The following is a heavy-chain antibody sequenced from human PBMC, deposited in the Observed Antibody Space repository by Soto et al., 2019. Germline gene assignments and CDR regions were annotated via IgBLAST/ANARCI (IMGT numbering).Heavy chain of an antibody. CDR3: AKDVGAARTPFDY. J-gene: IGHJ4*02. Sequence: GGSLRLSCAASGFTFSSYGMHWVRQAPGKGLEWVAVISYDGSNKYYAGSVKGRFTISRDNSKNTLYLQMNSLRAEDTAVYYCAKDVGAARTPFDYWGQGXLVTVYS. V-gene: IGHV3-30*18. CDR2: ISYDGSNK. D-gene: IGHD6-6*01. CDR1: GFTFSSYG.